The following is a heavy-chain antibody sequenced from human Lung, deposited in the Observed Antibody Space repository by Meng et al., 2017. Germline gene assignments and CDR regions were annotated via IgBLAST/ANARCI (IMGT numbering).Heavy chain of an antibody. CDR2: ISAYSGYT. CDR3: ARNSSSSVVDY. J-gene: IGHJ4*02. CDR1: GYSFTCCG. Sequence: QVQLVQSGAEVKKPGASVTVSCKASGYSFTCCGISWVRQAPGQGLEWLGWISAYSGYTNYAQKLQGRVTMTTDTSTSTAYMELRSLSSDDTALYYCARNSSSSVVDYWGQGTLVTVSS. D-gene: IGHD6-6*01. V-gene: IGHV1-18*01.